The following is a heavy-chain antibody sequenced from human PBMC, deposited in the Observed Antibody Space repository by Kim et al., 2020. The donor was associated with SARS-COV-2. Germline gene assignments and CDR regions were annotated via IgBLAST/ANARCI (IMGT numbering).Heavy chain of an antibody. J-gene: IGHJ4*02. CDR1: GFTFSSYS. CDR2: ISSSSSYI. Sequence: GGSLRLSCAASGFTFSSYSMNWVRQAPGKGLEWVSSISSSSSYIYYADSVKGRFTISRDNAKNSLYLQMNSLRAEDTAVYYCARDRRGSFEPGFDYWGQGTLVTVSS. D-gene: IGHD3-10*01. V-gene: IGHV3-21*01. CDR3: ARDRRGSFEPGFDY.